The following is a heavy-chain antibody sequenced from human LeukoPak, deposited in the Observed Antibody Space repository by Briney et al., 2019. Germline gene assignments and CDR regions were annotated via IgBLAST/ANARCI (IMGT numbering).Heavy chain of an antibody. D-gene: IGHD1-14*01. J-gene: IGHJ5*02. CDR3: TRNPDGRNWFDP. Sequence: GGSLRLSCAASGFTFSHHSMHWVRQAPGKGLVWVSHISSDESSTTYADSVKGRFTISRDNRKNTLYLQMNSLRVEDTAMYYCTRNPDGRNWFDPWGQGTLVTVSS. CDR1: GFTFSHHS. V-gene: IGHV3-74*01. CDR2: ISSDESST.